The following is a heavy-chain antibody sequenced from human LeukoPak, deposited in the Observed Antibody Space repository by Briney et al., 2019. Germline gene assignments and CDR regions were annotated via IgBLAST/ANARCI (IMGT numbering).Heavy chain of an antibody. J-gene: IGHJ5*02. CDR2: MNPNSGNT. Sequence: ASVKVSCKASGYTFTSYDINWVRQATGQGLEWMGWMNPNSGNTGYAQKFQGRVTMTRNTSISTAYMELSSLRSEDAAVYYCARKRPPRYCSGGSCYPAGSDPWGQGTLVTVSS. D-gene: IGHD2-15*01. V-gene: IGHV1-8*01. CDR1: GYTFTSYD. CDR3: ARKRPPRYCSGGSCYPAGSDP.